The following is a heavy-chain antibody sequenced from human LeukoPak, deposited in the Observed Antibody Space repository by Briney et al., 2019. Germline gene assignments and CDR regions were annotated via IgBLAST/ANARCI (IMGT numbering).Heavy chain of an antibody. CDR3: ARGGATYYDILTGFGRFNWFDP. J-gene: IGHJ5*02. Sequence: SETLSLTCTVSGVSISSYYWSWIRQPPGKGLEWIGYIYYSGSTNYNPSLKSRVTISVDTSKNQFSLKLSSVTAADTAVYYCARGGATYYDILTGFGRFNWFDPWGQGTLVTVSS. V-gene: IGHV4-59*01. D-gene: IGHD3-9*01. CDR1: GVSISSYY. CDR2: IYYSGST.